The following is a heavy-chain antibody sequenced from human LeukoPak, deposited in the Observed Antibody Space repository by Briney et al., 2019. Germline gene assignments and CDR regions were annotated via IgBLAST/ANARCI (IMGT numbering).Heavy chain of an antibody. CDR3: ARELPGIGEPEIRGVYYCMDV. V-gene: IGHV1-46*01. CDR1: GYTFTSYY. Sequence: ASVKVSCKASGYTFTSYYVHWVRQAPGQGLEWMGIINPSGGSTSYAQKFQGRVTMTRDTSTSTVYMELSSLRSEDTAVYYCARELPGIGEPEIRGVYYCMDVWGKGTTVTVSS. CDR2: INPSGGST. D-gene: IGHD3-10*01. J-gene: IGHJ6*04.